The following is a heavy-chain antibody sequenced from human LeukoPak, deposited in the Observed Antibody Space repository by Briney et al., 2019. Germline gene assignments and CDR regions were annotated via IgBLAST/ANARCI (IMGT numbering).Heavy chain of an antibody. J-gene: IGHJ4*02. D-gene: IGHD1-26*01. CDR2: ISSSGTST. V-gene: IGHV3-48*03. CDR1: GFTFSSYE. CDR3: ARNLLGGSRYFDY. Sequence: PGGSLRLSRAASGFTFSSYEMNWVRQAPGKGLEWLSYISSSGTSTHYEDSVKDRFTISRDNAMNSLYLQMNSLRAEDTAVYYCARNLLGGSRYFDYWGQGALVTVSS.